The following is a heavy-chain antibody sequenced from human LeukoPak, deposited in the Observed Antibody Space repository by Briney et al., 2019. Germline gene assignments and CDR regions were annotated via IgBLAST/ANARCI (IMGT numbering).Heavy chain of an antibody. D-gene: IGHD5-18*01. V-gene: IGHV1-69*13. CDR3: ASQRGYSYGYDDDFDY. CDR1: GGTFSSYA. CDR2: IIPIFGTA. Sequence: ASMTVSCTASGGTFSSYAISWVRQAPGQGLEWMGGIIPIFGTANYAQKFQGRVTITADESTSTAYMELSSLRSEDTAVYYCASQRGYSYGYDDDFDYWGQGTLATVSS. J-gene: IGHJ4*02.